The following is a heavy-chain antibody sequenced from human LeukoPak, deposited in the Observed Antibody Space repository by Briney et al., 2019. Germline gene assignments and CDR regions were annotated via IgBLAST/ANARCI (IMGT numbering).Heavy chain of an antibody. CDR1: GFTFSSYA. V-gene: IGHV3-30-3*01. CDR3: AKGPPSSSAQYFQH. CDR2: ISYDGSNK. D-gene: IGHD6-6*01. J-gene: IGHJ1*01. Sequence: GGSLRLSCAASGFTFSSYAMHWVRQAPGKGLEWVAVISYDGSNKYYADSVKGRFTISRDNSKNTLFLQMNSLRAEDTAVYYCAKGPPSSSAQYFQHWGQGTLVTVSS.